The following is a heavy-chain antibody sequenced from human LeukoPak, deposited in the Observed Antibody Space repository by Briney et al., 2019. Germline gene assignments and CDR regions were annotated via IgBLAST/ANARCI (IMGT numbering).Heavy chain of an antibody. V-gene: IGHV3-9*01. CDR1: GFTFDDYA. CDR2: ISWNSGSI. Sequence: PGGSLRLSCAASGFTFDDYAMHWVRQAPGKGLEWVSGISWNSGSIGYADSVKGRFTISRDNAKNSLYLQMNSLRAEDTALYYCAKSTSPIPRGSFDYWGQGTLVTVSS. J-gene: IGHJ4*02. D-gene: IGHD2-15*01. CDR3: AKSTSPIPRGSFDY.